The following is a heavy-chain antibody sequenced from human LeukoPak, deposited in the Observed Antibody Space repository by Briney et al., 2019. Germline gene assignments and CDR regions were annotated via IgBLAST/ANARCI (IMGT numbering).Heavy chain of an antibody. Sequence: GGSLSLSRAASGFIFSDYWMHWVRQGPGKGLVWVSRIKSDGSSTSYAESVKGRFTISRDNAKNTVYVHMNSLRDEDTAVYYCARGGRYAYFLDYWGQGTLVTVSS. D-gene: IGHD3-16*01. CDR2: IKSDGSST. V-gene: IGHV3-74*01. J-gene: IGHJ4*02. CDR3: ARGGRYAYFLDY. CDR1: GFIFSDYW.